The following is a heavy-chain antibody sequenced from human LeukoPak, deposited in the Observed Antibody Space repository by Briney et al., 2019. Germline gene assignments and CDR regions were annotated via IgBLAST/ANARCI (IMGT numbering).Heavy chain of an antibody. CDR3: ARGTAVAGTSDAFDI. J-gene: IGHJ3*02. CDR1: GYTFTSYD. V-gene: IGHV1-8*01. CDR2: MTPKSDNT. D-gene: IGHD6-19*01. Sequence: GASVTVSFTASGYTFTSYDINWVRQATGQGLEWMGWMTPKSDNTGHAQKFQGRVTMTRNTSISTAYMELSGLGFEDTAVYYCARGTAVAGTSDAFDIWGQGTMVTVSS.